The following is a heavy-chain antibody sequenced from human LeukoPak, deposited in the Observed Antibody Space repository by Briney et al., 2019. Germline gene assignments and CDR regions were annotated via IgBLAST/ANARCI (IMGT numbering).Heavy chain of an antibody. V-gene: IGHV3-9*03. Sequence: PGGSLRLSCAASGFTFDDYAMHWVRHAPGKGLEWVSGISWNSGSIGYADSVKGRFTISRDNAKNSLYLQMNSLRAEDMALYYCAKDYYYDSSGYWDYWGQGTLVTVSS. J-gene: IGHJ4*02. CDR3: AKDYYYDSSGYWDY. CDR2: ISWNSGSI. D-gene: IGHD3-22*01. CDR1: GFTFDDYA.